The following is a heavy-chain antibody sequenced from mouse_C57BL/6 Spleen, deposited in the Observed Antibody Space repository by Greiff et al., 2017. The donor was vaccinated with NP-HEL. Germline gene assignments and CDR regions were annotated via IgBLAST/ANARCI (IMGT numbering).Heavy chain of an antibody. J-gene: IGHJ1*03. CDR2: LHPNSGST. V-gene: IGHV1-64*01. CDR1: GYTFTSYW. Sequence: QVQLKQPGAELVKPGASVKLSCKASGYTFTSYWMHWVKQRPGQGLEWIGMLHPNSGSTNYTEKFKSKATLTVDKSSSTAYMQLSSLTSEDSAVYYCARPTYYGSSPHVWGTGTTVTVSS. D-gene: IGHD1-1*01. CDR3: ARPTYYGSSPHV.